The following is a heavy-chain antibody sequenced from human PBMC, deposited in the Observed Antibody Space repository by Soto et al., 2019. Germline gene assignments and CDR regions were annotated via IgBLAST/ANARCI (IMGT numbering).Heavy chain of an antibody. CDR2: ISFYNGHT. J-gene: IGHJ4*02. Sequence: QVQLVQSGGEVKKPGASVKVSCKASGDTVTKYGISWVRQAPGQGLEWLGWISFYNGHTNYALKFQDRITFTTDTATNTASMELRSLTYDDTAVYYCASATSIAVAGKETWGQGTLVNVSS. D-gene: IGHD6-19*01. CDR3: ASATSIAVAGKET. V-gene: IGHV1-18*01. CDR1: GDTVTKYG.